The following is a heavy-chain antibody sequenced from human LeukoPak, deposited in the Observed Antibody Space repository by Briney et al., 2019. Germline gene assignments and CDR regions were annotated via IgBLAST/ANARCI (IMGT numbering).Heavy chain of an antibody. CDR1: GYTFTGYY. CDR3: ARSPTEGNWFDP. D-gene: IGHD4-17*01. J-gene: IGHJ5*02. V-gene: IGHV1-2*02. Sequence: ASVKVSCKASGYTFTGYYMHWVRQAPGQGLEWMGWINPNSGGTNYAQKFQGRVTMTRDTSISTAYMELSRLRSDDTAVYYCARSPTEGNWFDPWGQGTLVTVSS. CDR2: INPNSGGT.